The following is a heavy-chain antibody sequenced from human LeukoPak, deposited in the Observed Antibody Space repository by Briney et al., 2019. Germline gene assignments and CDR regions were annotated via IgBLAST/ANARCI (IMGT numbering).Heavy chain of an antibody. Sequence: SETLSLTCAVYGGSFSGYYWSWIRQPPGKGLEWIGEINHSGSTNYNPSLKSRVTISVDTSKNQFSLKLSSVTAADTAVYYCARAPTNYYFDYWGQGTLVTVSS. CDR2: INHSGST. CDR3: ARAPTNYYFDY. V-gene: IGHV4-34*01. CDR1: GGSFSGYY. J-gene: IGHJ4*02.